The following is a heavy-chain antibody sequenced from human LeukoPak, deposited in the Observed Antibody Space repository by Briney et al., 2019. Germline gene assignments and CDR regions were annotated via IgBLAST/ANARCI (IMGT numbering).Heavy chain of an antibody. CDR1: GFTFSSYS. CDR3: ARDRSEDGSGWLDY. V-gene: IGHV3-21*01. Sequence: GGSLRLSCAASGFTFSSYSMNWVRQAPGKGLEWVSSISSGSSYIYYADSVKGRFTISRDNAKNSLYLQMNSLRAEDTAVYYCARDRSEDGSGWLDYWGQGTLVTVSS. J-gene: IGHJ4*02. CDR2: ISSGSSYI. D-gene: IGHD6-19*01.